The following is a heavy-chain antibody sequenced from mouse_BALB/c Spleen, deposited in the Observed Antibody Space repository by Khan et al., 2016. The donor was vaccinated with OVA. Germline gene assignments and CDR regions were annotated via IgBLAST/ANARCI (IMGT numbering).Heavy chain of an antibody. D-gene: IGHD1-1*01. Sequence: EVQLQESGPGLVKPFQSLSLTCTVTGYSITSNYAWNWIRQFPGNKLEWVGYISYSGSTSYNPSLKSRISITRDTSKNQFFLQLNSVTTEDTATXCCARGNYYEYAMDYWGQGTSVTVSS. J-gene: IGHJ4*01. CDR3: ARGNYYEYAMDY. CDR1: GYSITSNYA. CDR2: ISYSGST. V-gene: IGHV3-2*02.